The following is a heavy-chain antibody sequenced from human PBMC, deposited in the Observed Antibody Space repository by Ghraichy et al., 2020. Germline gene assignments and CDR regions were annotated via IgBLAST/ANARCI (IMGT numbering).Heavy chain of an antibody. Sequence: GGSLRLSCIMSGGMFSTNGIHWVRQAPDKGLEWVAMIWSDGSKKFYAESVKGRFTISRDNSKNTVYLQVNSLRVEDTAVYFCSRDRGAYCHSDVCYTEGMDVWGQGTTVTVSS. CDR2: IWSDGSKK. D-gene: IGHD2-8*01. CDR3: SRDRGAYCHSDVCYTEGMDV. CDR1: GGMFSTNG. V-gene: IGHV3-33*01. J-gene: IGHJ6*02.